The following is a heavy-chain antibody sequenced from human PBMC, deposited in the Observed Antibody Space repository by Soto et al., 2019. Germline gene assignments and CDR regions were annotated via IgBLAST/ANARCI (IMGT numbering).Heavy chain of an antibody. D-gene: IGHD6-13*01. J-gene: IGHJ6*02. CDR3: ARDSLAAAGDYGMDV. Sequence: PSETLSLTCTVSGGSISSYYWSWIRQPPGKGLEWIGYIYYSGSTNYNPSLKSRVTISVDTSKNQFSLKLSSVTAADTAVYYCARDSLAAAGDYGMDVWGHGTTVTVSS. CDR1: GGSISSYY. V-gene: IGHV4-59*01. CDR2: IYYSGST.